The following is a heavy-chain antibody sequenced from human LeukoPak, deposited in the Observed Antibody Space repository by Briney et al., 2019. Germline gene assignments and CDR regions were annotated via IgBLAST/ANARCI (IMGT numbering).Heavy chain of an antibody. Sequence: GASVRFSCKASGGTFSSYAISWVRQAPGQGLEWMGGIIPIFGTANYAQKFQGRVTITADESTSTAYMELSSLRSEDTAVYYCASAPYYDSSGYRPSYYYYYYGMDVWGQGTTVTDSS. V-gene: IGHV1-69*13. CDR3: ASAPYYDSSGYRPSYYYYYYGMDV. CDR2: IIPIFGTA. CDR1: GGTFSSYA. D-gene: IGHD3-22*01. J-gene: IGHJ6*02.